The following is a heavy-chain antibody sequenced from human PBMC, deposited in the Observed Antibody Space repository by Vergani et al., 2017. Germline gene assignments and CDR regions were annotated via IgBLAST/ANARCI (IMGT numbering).Heavy chain of an antibody. D-gene: IGHD6-19*01. CDR2: LSASDRRT. Sequence: EVQLLESGGDLVQPGGSLRLSCAASGFTFIMHAMSWVRQAPGKGLEWVSTLSASDRRTHYADSVKGLFTISRDNSKNTLFLHMNSLRPEDTAVYYCAKVGRSEVAGTFGAFDIWGQGTMVTVSS. CDR3: AKVGRSEVAGTFGAFDI. CDR1: GFTFIMHA. V-gene: IGHV3-23*01. J-gene: IGHJ3*02.